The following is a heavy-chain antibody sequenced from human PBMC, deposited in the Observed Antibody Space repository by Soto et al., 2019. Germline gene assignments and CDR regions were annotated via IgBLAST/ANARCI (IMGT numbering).Heavy chain of an antibody. CDR1: GFTFSNYA. V-gene: IGHV3-30-3*01. J-gene: IGHJ5*02. CDR3: ARDQQKRSASYNWLDP. Sequence: GGSLRLSCAASGFTFSNYAMHWVRQAPGKGLEWVAIISSDGSTTYQANFVKGRLTVSRDNSKNTLYLQMNSLRPEDTAMYYCARDQQKRSASYNWLDPWGQGTLVTVSS. D-gene: IGHD6-6*01. CDR2: ISSDGSTT.